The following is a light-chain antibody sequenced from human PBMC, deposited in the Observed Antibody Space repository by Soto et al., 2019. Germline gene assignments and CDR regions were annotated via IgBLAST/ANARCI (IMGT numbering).Light chain of an antibody. V-gene: IGLV2-8*01. J-gene: IGLJ2*01. CDR2: EVS. CDR1: SSDVGGYNY. Sequence: QSVLTQPPSASGSPGQSVTISCTGTSSDVGGYNYVSWYQQHPGKAPKLMIYEVSKRPSGVPDGFSGSKSGNTASLTVSGLQVEDEADYYCSSFEASNNLLFGGGTKLTVL. CDR3: SSFEASNNLL.